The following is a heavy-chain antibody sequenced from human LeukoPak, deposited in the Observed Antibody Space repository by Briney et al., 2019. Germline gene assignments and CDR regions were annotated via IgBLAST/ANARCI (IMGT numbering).Heavy chain of an antibody. CDR3: AKDKAGSSPTLNWFDP. Sequence: GGSLRLSCAASGFTFSSYAMSWVRQAPGKGLEWVSAISGSGGSTYYADSVKGRFTISRDNSKNTLYLQMNSLRAEDTAVYYCAKDKAGSSPTLNWFDPWGQGTLVTVSS. J-gene: IGHJ5*02. V-gene: IGHV3-23*01. CDR2: ISGSGGST. D-gene: IGHD6-6*01. CDR1: GFTFSSYA.